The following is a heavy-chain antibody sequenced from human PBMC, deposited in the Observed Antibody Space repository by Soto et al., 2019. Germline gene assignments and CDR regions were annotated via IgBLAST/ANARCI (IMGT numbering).Heavy chain of an antibody. V-gene: IGHV1-3*01. CDR1: GYTFTSYA. CDR3: ARSRYSSSWYGVYFDD. D-gene: IGHD6-13*01. CDR2: INAGNGNT. Sequence: ASVKVSCKASGYTFTSYAMHWVRQAPGQRLEWMGWINAGNGNTKYSQKFQGRVTITRDTSASTAYMELSSLRSEDTAVYYCARSRYSSSWYGVYFDDWGQGTLVTVSS. J-gene: IGHJ4*02.